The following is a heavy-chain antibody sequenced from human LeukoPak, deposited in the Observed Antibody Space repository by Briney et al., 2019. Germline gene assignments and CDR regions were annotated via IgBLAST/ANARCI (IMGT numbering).Heavy chain of an antibody. CDR1: GFTFSSYE. Sequence: PGGSLRLSCAASGFTFSSYEMNWVRQAPGRGLEWVSYISSSGSTIFYADSVKGQFTISRDNAKNSLYLQMSGLRVEDTAVYYCARGENLLSGPYQRAFDYWGQGTLVTVSS. CDR2: ISSSGSTI. CDR3: ARGENLLSGPYQRAFDY. V-gene: IGHV3-48*03. J-gene: IGHJ4*02. D-gene: IGHD1-26*01.